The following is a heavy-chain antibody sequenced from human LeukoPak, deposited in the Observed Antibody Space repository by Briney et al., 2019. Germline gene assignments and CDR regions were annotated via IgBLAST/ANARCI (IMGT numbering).Heavy chain of an antibody. V-gene: IGHV3-23*01. Sequence: PGGSLRLSCAASGFTFSSYAMSWVRQTPGKGLEWVSATIGGGDDTYHADSVKGRFTISRDNSRNTLYMQMNSLRAEDTAVYYCARDSSWALEYFQHWGQGTLVTVSS. CDR1: GFTFSSYA. CDR2: TIGGGDDT. D-gene: IGHD6-13*01. J-gene: IGHJ1*01. CDR3: ARDSSWALEYFQH.